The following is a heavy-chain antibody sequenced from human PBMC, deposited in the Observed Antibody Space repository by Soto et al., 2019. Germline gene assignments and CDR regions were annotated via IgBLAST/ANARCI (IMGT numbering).Heavy chain of an antibody. V-gene: IGHV3-23*01. CDR3: AKDRNVVVPAAMYGY. J-gene: IGHJ4*02. D-gene: IGHD2-2*01. CDR2: ISGSGGST. CDR1: GFTFSSYA. Sequence: GGSLRFSCAASGFTFSSYAMSWVRQAPGKGLEWVSAISGSGGSTYYADSVKGRFTISRDNSKNTLYLQMNSLRAEDTAVYYCAKDRNVVVPAAMYGYWGQGTLVTVSS.